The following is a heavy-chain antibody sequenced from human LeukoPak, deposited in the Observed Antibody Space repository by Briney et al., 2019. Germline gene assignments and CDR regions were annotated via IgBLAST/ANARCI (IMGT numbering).Heavy chain of an antibody. CDR1: GGSISSYY. J-gene: IGHJ5*02. D-gene: IGHD2-15*01. CDR3: ARDEGRWYNWFDP. Sequence: NTSETLSLTCTVSGGSISSYYWSWIRQPPGKGLEWIGYIYYSGSTNYNPSLKSRVTISVDTSKNQFSLKLSPVTAADTAVYYCARDEGRWYNWFDPWGQGTLVTVSS. CDR2: IYYSGST. V-gene: IGHV4-59*01.